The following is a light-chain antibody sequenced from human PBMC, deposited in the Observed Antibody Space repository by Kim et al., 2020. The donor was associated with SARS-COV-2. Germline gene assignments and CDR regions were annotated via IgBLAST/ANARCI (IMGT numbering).Light chain of an antibody. Sequence: GQSITISCTGTSSDVGGYNYVSWYQQHPGKAPKFMIYDVSNRPSGVSNRFSGSKSGNTASLTISGLQAEDEADYYCSSYTTSSTWVFGGGTQLTVL. CDR3: SSYTTSSTWV. V-gene: IGLV2-14*03. CDR2: DVS. CDR1: SSDVGGYNY. J-gene: IGLJ3*02.